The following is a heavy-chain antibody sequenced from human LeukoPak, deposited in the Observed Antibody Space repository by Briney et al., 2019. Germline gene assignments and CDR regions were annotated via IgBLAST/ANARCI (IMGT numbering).Heavy chain of an antibody. D-gene: IGHD1-1*01. J-gene: IGHJ3*02. CDR2: ITAYDGDT. V-gene: IGHV1-18*01. CDR1: GFSFPNYR. Sequence: AGVTVSLMGSGFSFPNYRISGVRQAPGQGGEGIGWITAYDGDTIYAEKFQCRVTMATDTSTSTASMELWSLRSDDTAVYYCARDWQLPSGPDVFDIWGQGTVVTVSS. CDR3: ARDWQLPSGPDVFDI.